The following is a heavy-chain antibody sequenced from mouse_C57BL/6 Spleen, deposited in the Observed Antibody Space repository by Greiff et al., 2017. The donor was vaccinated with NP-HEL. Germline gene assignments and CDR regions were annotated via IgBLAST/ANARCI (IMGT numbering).Heavy chain of an antibody. CDR3: AAYYSNSYYVDY. V-gene: IGHV1-19*01. Sequence: VQLQQSGPVLVKPGASVKMSCKASGYTFTDYYMHWVKQSPGKSLEWIGVINPYNGGTSYNPKFKGKATLTVDKSSSTAYLELNSLTSEDSAVYYCAAYYSNSYYVDYWGQGTTLTVSA. CDR2: INPYNGGT. CDR1: GYTFTDYY. J-gene: IGHJ2*01. D-gene: IGHD2-5*01.